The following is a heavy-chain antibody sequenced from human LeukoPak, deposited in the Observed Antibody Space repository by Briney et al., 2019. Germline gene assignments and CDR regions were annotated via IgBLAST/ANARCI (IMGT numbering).Heavy chain of an antibody. D-gene: IGHD3-9*01. CDR3: ARAYYDILTGYPNYYYYYYMDV. J-gene: IGHJ6*03. V-gene: IGHV1-8*01. CDR1: GYTFTSYD. CDR2: MNPNSGNT. Sequence: ASVKVSCKASGYTFTSYDINWVRQATGQGLEWMGWMNPNSGNTGYAQKFQGRVTMTRNTSISTAYMELSSLRSEDTAVYYCARAYYDILTGYPNYYYYYYMDVWGKGTTVTVSS.